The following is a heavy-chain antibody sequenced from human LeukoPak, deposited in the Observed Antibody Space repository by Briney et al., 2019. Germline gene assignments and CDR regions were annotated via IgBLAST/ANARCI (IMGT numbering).Heavy chain of an antibody. CDR1: GFTFSSYS. J-gene: IGHJ4*02. V-gene: IGHV3-48*02. CDR2: ISSSSTTI. CDR3: ARERPPDY. Sequence: AGGCLRLSCASSGFTFSSYSMSWVRQAPGKGLEWVSYISSSSTTIDYADSVKGRFTISRDNTKNSLYLNMNSLRDEDTAVYYCARERPPDYWGQGTLVTVSS.